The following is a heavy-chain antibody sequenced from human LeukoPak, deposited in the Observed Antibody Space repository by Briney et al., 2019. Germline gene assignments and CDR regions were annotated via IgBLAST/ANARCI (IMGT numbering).Heavy chain of an antibody. CDR1: GYTFTGYY. CDR3: ARGNFYDNKGYSPELRQ. V-gene: IGHV1-2*02. Sequence: ASVKVSCNASGYTFTGYYIHWVRQAPGQGLEWMGWSDPKSGATKYEHFQGRVTMTRDTSISTAYMELSRLTSDDTAVYYCARGNFYDNKGYSPELRQWGQGTLVTVSS. D-gene: IGHD3-10*01. J-gene: IGHJ4*02. CDR2: SDPKSGAT.